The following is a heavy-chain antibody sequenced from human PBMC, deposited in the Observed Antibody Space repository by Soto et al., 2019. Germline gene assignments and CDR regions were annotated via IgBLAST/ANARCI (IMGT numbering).Heavy chain of an antibody. CDR3: ARDGDSSSPFDI. J-gene: IGHJ3*02. Sequence: TFTGNYMHWVRQAPGQGLEWMGWINPNSGGTNYAQKFQGRVTVTRDTSISTAYMELSRLRSDDTAVYYCARDGDSSSPFDIWGQGTMVTVSS. V-gene: IGHV1-2*02. CDR1: TFTGNY. CDR2: INPNSGGT. D-gene: IGHD6-6*01.